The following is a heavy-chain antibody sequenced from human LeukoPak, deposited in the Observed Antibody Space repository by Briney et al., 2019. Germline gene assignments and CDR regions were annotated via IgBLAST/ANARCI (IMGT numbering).Heavy chain of an antibody. V-gene: IGHV3-21*01. D-gene: IGHD5-18*01. Sequence: GGSLRLSCATSGFIFSTYNMNWVRQAPGKGLEWVSSISRSSSYIYYGDSVKGRFTISRDNAKNSLYLQMNSLRAEDTAVYYCARVVWGWDTAMPTPFDYWGQGTLVTVSS. CDR3: ARVVWGWDTAMPTPFDY. J-gene: IGHJ4*02. CDR1: GFIFSTYN. CDR2: ISRSSSYI.